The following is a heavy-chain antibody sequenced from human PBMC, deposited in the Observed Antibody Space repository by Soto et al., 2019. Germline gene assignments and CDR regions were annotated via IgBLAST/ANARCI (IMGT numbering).Heavy chain of an antibody. CDR1: GYTLTELS. CDR2: FDPEDGET. CDR3: AITIFGVVTQPGYYYYYMDV. V-gene: IGHV1-24*01. J-gene: IGHJ6*03. D-gene: IGHD3-3*01. Sequence: ALVKVSCKVSGYTLTELSMHWVRQAPGKGFEWMGGFDPEDGETIYAQKFQGRVTMTEDTSTDTAYMELSSLRSEDTAVYYCAITIFGVVTQPGYYYYYMDVWGKRTTVTVSS.